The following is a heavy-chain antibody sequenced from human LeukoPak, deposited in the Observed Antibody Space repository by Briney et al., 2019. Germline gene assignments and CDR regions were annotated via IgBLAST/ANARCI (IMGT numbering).Heavy chain of an antibody. J-gene: IGHJ5*02. CDR1: GGSINSYY. D-gene: IGHD3-16*01. V-gene: IGHV4-59*01. CDR2: IYNSGNT. Sequence: PSETLSLTCTVSGGSINSYYWTWIRQPPGKGLEWIGNIYNSGNTNYNPSLKSRVTISVDTSKNQFSLKLNSVTAADTAVYYCARESGSYLWRSWLNPWGQGTLVTVSS. CDR3: ARESGSYLWRSWLNP.